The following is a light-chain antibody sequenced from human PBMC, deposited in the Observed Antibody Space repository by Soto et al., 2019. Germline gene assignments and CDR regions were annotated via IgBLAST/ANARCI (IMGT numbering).Light chain of an antibody. CDR2: KDS. V-gene: IGLV3-25*03. CDR3: QSADSSGTSIQV. J-gene: IGLJ2*01. Sequence: SSELTQPPSVSVSPGQTARITCSGDALPKQYAYWYQQKPGQAPVLVIYKDSERPSGIPERFSGSSSGTTVTLTISGVQAEDEADYYCQSADSSGTSIQVFGGGTKLTVL. CDR1: ALPKQY.